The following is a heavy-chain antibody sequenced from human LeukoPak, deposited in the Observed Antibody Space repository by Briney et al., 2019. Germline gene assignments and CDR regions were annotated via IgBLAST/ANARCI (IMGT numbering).Heavy chain of an antibody. CDR1: GGSIRGYY. Sequence: SETLSLTCTVSGGSIRGYYWSWIRQPPGKGLEWIAYISQSGTTNYNPSLKSRVTISLDMSKNQFSLNLNSVTAADTAVYYCVSHSSGTTYDHWGQGTLVTVSS. D-gene: IGHD1-7*01. V-gene: IGHV4-59*08. CDR3: VSHSSGTTYDH. CDR2: ISQSGTT. J-gene: IGHJ5*02.